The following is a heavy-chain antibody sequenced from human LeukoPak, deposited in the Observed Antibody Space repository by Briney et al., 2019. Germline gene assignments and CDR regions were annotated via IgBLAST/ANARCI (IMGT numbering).Heavy chain of an antibody. CDR3: AREGTVTTRPGYFDY. CDR1: GGTISSGGYY. Sequence: SETLSLTCTVSGGTISSGGYYWSWIRQHPGKGLEWIGYIYYSGSTYYNPSLKSRVTISVDTSKNQFSLKLSSVTAADTAVYYCAREGTVTTRPGYFDYWGQGTLVTVSS. V-gene: IGHV4-31*03. CDR2: IYYSGST. J-gene: IGHJ4*02. D-gene: IGHD4-17*01.